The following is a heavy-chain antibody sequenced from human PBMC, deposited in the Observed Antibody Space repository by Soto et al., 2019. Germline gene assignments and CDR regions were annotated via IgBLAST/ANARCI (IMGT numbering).Heavy chain of an antibody. CDR3: ARDQLEGNWFDP. CDR1: GVSISSGGYS. J-gene: IGHJ5*02. CDR2: IYHSGST. Sequence: SDTLSLTCAVSGVSISSGGYSWNLIRQPPGKGLEWIGYIYHSGSTLYNPSLKSRVTISVDKSKNQFSLKLSSVTAADTAVYYCARDQLEGNWFDPWGQGTLGTVSS. D-gene: IGHD1-1*01. V-gene: IGHV4-30-2*01.